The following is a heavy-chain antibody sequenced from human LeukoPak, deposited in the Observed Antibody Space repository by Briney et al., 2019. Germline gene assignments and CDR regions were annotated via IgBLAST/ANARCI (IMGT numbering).Heavy chain of an antibody. CDR3: AKAVDGTGWHLFDY. D-gene: IGHD6-19*01. J-gene: IGHJ4*02. CDR1: GFTFSSYC. CDR2: INGSGGNP. Sequence: GGSLRLSCAASGFTFSSYCMSWVRQAPGKGLEWVSAINGSGGNPYYTDSVKGRFTISRDNSKNTLYLQMNSLRAEDTAVYYCAKAVDGTGWHLFDYWGQGALVTVSS. V-gene: IGHV3-23*01.